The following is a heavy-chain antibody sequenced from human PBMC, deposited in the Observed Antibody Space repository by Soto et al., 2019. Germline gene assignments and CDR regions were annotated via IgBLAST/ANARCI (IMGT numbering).Heavy chain of an antibody. D-gene: IGHD3-16*01. CDR1: GFTFSSYW. J-gene: IGHJ4*02. Sequence: EVQLVESGGGLVQPGGSLRLSCAASGFTFSSYWMSWVRQAPGKGLEWVANIKQDGSEKYYVDSVKGRFTTSRDNAKNSLYLQMNSLRADDTAVYFCAGWGGHDYNYWGQGILVTVSS. CDR3: AGWGGHDYNY. CDR2: IKQDGSEK. V-gene: IGHV3-7*03.